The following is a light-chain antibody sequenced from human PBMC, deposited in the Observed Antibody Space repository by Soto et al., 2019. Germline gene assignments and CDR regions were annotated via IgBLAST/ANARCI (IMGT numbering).Light chain of an antibody. CDR3: QQYGSSGT. CDR1: QSISDF. V-gene: IGKV3-20*01. Sequence: EIVMTQSPATLSLSPGERATLSCTASQSISDFLAWYQQKPGQAPRLLIYGASNRATGIPDRFSGSGSGTDFTLTISRLEPEDFAVYYCQQYGSSGTFGQGTKVDIK. CDR2: GAS. J-gene: IGKJ1*01.